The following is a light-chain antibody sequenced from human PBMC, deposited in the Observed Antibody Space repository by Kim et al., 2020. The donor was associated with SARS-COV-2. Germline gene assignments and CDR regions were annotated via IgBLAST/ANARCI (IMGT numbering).Light chain of an antibody. CDR2: LRSDGSH. CDR1: SGHSTYA. Sequence: QLVLTQSPSASASLVASVKLTCTLSSGHSTYAVAWHQQQPEKGPRFLMKLRSDGSHTKGDGIPDLFSGSSSGAERYLTISSLQSEDEADYYCQTWATGIEVFGGGTQLTVL. J-gene: IGLJ3*02. CDR3: QTWATGIEV. V-gene: IGLV4-69*01.